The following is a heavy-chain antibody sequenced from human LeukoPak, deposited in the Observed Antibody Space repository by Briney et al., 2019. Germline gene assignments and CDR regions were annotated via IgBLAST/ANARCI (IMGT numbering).Heavy chain of an antibody. Sequence: GGSLRLSCAASGFTFSSYAMSWVRQAPVKGLEWVSAISGSGGSTYYADSVKGRFTISRDNSKNTLYLQMNSLRAEDTAVYYCAKAPEERYYFDYWGQGTLVTVSS. CDR2: ISGSGGST. CDR3: AKAPEERYYFDY. V-gene: IGHV3-23*01. CDR1: GFTFSSYA. J-gene: IGHJ4*02. D-gene: IGHD5-24*01.